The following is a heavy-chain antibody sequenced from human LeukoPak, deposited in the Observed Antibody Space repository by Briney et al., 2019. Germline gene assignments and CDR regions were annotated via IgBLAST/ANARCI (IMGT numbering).Heavy chain of an antibody. CDR2: FDPEDGET. CDR1: GYTLTELS. Sequence: GASVKVSCKVSGYTLTELSMHWVRQAPGKGLEWMGGFDPEDGETIYAQKFQGRVTMTEDTSTDTAYMELSSLRSEDTVVYYCATALITFGGVIVMPFDYWGQGTLVTVSS. CDR3: ATALITFGGVIVMPFDY. D-gene: IGHD3-16*02. V-gene: IGHV1-24*01. J-gene: IGHJ4*02.